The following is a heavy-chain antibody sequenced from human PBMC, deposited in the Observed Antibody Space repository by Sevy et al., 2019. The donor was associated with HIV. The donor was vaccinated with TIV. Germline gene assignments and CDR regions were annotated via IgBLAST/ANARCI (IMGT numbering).Heavy chain of an antibody. CDR2: IYYSGST. Sequence: SETLSLTCTVSGGSISSSSYYWGWIRQPPGKGLEWIGSIYYSGSTYYHPSLKSRVTISVDTSKNQFSLKLSSVTAADTAVYYCASGSGYYDSSDAFDIWGQGTMVTVSS. V-gene: IGHV4-39*01. CDR1: GGSISSSSYY. D-gene: IGHD3-22*01. J-gene: IGHJ3*02. CDR3: ASGSGYYDSSDAFDI.